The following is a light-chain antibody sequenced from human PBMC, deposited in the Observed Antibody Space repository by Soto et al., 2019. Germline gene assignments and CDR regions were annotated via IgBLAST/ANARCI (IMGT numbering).Light chain of an antibody. Sequence: DIQMTQSPSTLSASVGDRVTITCRASQSISTWLAWYQQKPGKAPKLLIYKASNLEGGVPSRFSGSGSGTEFNITISSLQPDYFATYYCQQYNTYPLTCGGGTTVEIK. CDR1: QSISTW. V-gene: IGKV1-5*03. CDR3: QQYNTYPLT. J-gene: IGKJ4*01. CDR2: KAS.